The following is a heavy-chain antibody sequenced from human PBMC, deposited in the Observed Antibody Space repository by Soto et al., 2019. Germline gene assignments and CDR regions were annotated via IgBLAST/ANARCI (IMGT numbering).Heavy chain of an antibody. D-gene: IGHD1-7*01. CDR2: FDPEDGET. Sequence: ASVKVSCKVSGYTLTELSMHWVRQAPGKGLEWMGGFDPEDGETIYAQKFQGRVTMTEDTSTDTAYMELSSLRSEDTAVYYCAADRRRKLDLHIKPSLLYYFDYWGQGTLVTVSS. CDR1: GYTLTELS. V-gene: IGHV1-24*01. J-gene: IGHJ4*02. CDR3: AADRRRKLDLHIKPSLLYYFDY.